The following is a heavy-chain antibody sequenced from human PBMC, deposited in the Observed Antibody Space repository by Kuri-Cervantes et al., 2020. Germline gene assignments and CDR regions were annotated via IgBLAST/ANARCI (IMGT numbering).Heavy chain of an antibody. D-gene: IGHD3-10*01. Sequence: ASVKVSCKVSGYTLTELSMHWVRQAPGKGLEWMGGFDPEDGETIYAQKFQGRVTMTEDTSTDTAYMELSSLRSEDTAVYYCATEPVRGVMIRNWFDPWGQEPWSPSPQ. CDR2: FDPEDGET. CDR3: ATEPVRGVMIRNWFDP. V-gene: IGHV1-24*01. J-gene: IGHJ5*02. CDR1: GYTLTELS.